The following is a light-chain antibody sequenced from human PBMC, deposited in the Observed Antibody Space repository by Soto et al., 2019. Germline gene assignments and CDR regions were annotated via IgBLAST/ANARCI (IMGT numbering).Light chain of an antibody. V-gene: IGKV3-20*01. Sequence: EIVLTQSPGTLSLSPGERAALSCRASQSVSSSYLAWYQQKIGQAPRPLIYGASSRATGIPDRFSGSGSGTDFTLTISRLEPEDFAVYFCQQFGSSPITFGQGTRLEI. CDR3: QQFGSSPIT. CDR2: GAS. CDR1: QSVSSSY. J-gene: IGKJ5*01.